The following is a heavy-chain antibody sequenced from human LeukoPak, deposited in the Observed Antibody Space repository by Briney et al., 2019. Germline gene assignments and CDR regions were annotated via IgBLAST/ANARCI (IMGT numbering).Heavy chain of an antibody. D-gene: IGHD3-9*01. Sequence: SETLSLTCTVSGGSTSSGDYYWSWIRQPAGKGLEWIGYIYYSGNAYYNPSLKSRVTISVDTSKNQFSLRVRSVTAADTAVYYCARVSYDVLTGGTDVWGQGTTVTVSS. V-gene: IGHV4-31*03. CDR3: ARVSYDVLTGGTDV. J-gene: IGHJ6*02. CDR1: GGSTSSGDYY. CDR2: IYYSGNA.